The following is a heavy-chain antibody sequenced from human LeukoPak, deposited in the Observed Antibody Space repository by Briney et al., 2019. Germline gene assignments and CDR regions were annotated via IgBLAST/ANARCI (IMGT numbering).Heavy chain of an antibody. Sequence: GGSLRLSCAASVFTFNSYAISWVPQAPGKGLEWVSAISCRGGNTTYADSVKGRFTIPRHNSKHTLYLQMNRLRAEHTDVYYCAKDQRGSGSYYTNLVYWGQGALVTVSS. D-gene: IGHD3-10*01. J-gene: IGHJ4*02. CDR3: AKDQRGSGSYYTNLVY. CDR1: VFTFNSYA. CDR2: ISCRGGNT. V-gene: IGHV3-23*01.